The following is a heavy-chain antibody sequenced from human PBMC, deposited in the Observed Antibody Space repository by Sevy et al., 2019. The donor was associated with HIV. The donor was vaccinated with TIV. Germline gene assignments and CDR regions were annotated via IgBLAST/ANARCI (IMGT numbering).Heavy chain of an antibody. CDR2: IIPILGIA. CDR3: ARERRSGRSGAFDI. CDR1: GGTFSSYA. J-gene: IGHJ3*02. V-gene: IGHV1-69*04. Sequence: ASVKVSCKASGGTFSSYAISWVRQAPGQGLEWMGRIIPILGIANYAQMFQGRVTITADKSTSTAYMELSSLRSEDTAVYYCARERRSGRSGAFDIWGQGTIVTVSS. D-gene: IGHD1-26*01.